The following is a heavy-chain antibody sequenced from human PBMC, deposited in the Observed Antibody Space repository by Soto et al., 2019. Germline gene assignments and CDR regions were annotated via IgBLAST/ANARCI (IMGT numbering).Heavy chain of an antibody. V-gene: IGHV5-51*01. CDR2: IYPRDSET. J-gene: IGHJ6*02. CDR3: ARHLEVPFHGRNTFGYSMDV. Sequence: EVQLVQSGAEVKKPGESLKISCKASGYTFTGYWIGWVRQMPGKGLEWMGIIYPRDSETKYSPSFRGHTTISADTAISTADLQWARLKASDAAIYYGARHLEVPFHGRNTFGYSMDVWGQGTPVSVSS. D-gene: IGHD3-10*01. CDR1: GYTFTGYW.